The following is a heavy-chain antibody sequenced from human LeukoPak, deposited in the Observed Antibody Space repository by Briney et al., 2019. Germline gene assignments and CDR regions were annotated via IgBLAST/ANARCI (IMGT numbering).Heavy chain of an antibody. V-gene: IGHV3-7*01. CDR3: VRGGRATFDA. Sequence: GGSLRLSCAASGFSVSTKHMSWVRQAPGKGLEWVATMNHEGSEAYYLHSVKGRFTISRDNAENSLYLLMNGLRPEDMALYYCVRGGRATFDAWGQGTLVTVSS. J-gene: IGHJ4*02. CDR2: MNHEGSEA. CDR1: GFSVSTKH. D-gene: IGHD5-12*01.